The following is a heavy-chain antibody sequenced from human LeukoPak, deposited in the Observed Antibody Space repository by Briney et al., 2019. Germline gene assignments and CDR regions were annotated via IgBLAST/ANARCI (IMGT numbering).Heavy chain of an antibody. V-gene: IGHV3-21*01. CDR1: GFTFSSYW. D-gene: IGHD3-3*02. CDR3: ASSISLLN. Sequence: PGGSLRLSCAASGFTFSSYWMSWVRQAPGKGLEWVSSISSSSSYIYYADSVKGRFTISRDNAKNSLYLQMNSLRAEDTAVYYCASSISLLNWGQGTLVTVSS. CDR2: ISSSSSYI. J-gene: IGHJ4*02.